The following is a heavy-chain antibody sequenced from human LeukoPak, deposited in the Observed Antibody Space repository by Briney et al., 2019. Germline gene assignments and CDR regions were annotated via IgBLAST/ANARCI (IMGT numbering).Heavy chain of an antibody. J-gene: IGHJ6*03. CDR2: ISAYNGNT. V-gene: IGHV1-18*01. Sequence: ASVKVSCKASGYTFTSYGISWVRQAPGQGLEWMGWISAYNGNTSYAQKFQGRVTMTRDTSTSTVYMELSSLRSEDTAVYYCAGGYDSSGYYYYYYYMDVWGKGTTVTVSS. CDR3: AGGYDSSGYYYYYYYMDV. D-gene: IGHD3-22*01. CDR1: GYTFTSYG.